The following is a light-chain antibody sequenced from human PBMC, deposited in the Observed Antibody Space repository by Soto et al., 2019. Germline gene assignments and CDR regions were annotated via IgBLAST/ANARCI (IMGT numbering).Light chain of an antibody. Sequence: EIVLTQSPGTLSLSPGERATLSCRASQSVSSSYLAWYQQKPGQAPRLLIYGASSRATGIPDRFSGSGSGTDFTLIISRLEPEDFAVYYCQQYDSSQRTFGQGTKVDIK. J-gene: IGKJ1*01. CDR2: GAS. CDR3: QQYDSSQRT. CDR1: QSVSSSY. V-gene: IGKV3-20*01.